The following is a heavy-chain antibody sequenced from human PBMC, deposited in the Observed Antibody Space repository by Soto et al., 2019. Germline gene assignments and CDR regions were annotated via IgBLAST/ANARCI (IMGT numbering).Heavy chain of an antibody. Sequence: QPQLQESGPGLLKPSETLSLTCTVSGGSVSSTSYHWSWIRQPPGKGLEWIASIYYTGSISYNPSLKSRIIIAIDTSRNQFSLKLTSVTDADTAVYYCARHNDISTGYPSFHHWGQGTLVTVSA. J-gene: IGHJ1*01. CDR1: GGSVSSTSYH. D-gene: IGHD3-9*01. CDR2: IYYTGSI. V-gene: IGHV4-39*01. CDR3: ARHNDISTGYPSFHH.